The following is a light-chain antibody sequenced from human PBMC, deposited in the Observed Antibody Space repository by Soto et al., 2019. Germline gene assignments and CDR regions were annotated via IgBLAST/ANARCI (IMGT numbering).Light chain of an antibody. V-gene: IGKV3-15*01. Sequence: IVMTQSPGTLSGSPGERATLSCRASQNIGNKVGWYQQKPGQAPRLLIYGASTRATGIPVRFSGSGSGTEFTLTITSLQSEDFAVYYCQQYTDWPWGTFGGGTKVDIK. CDR2: GAS. CDR3: QQYTDWPWGT. J-gene: IGKJ4*01. CDR1: QNIGNK.